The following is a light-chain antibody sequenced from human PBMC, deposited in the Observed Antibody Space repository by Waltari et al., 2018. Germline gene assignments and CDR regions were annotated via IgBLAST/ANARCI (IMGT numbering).Light chain of an antibody. J-gene: IGLJ1*01. CDR3: AAWDDSLSGFYV. CDR2: MRY. V-gene: IGLV1-47*01. Sequence: QSVLTQPPSASGNPGQSVTISCSGRSSNIGSNSVYWYQHLPGTAPKLLIYMRYQRPSGVPDRFFGSKSGTSAALAISGLRSEDEADYYCAAWDDSLSGFYVFGTGTKVTVL. CDR1: SSNIGSNS.